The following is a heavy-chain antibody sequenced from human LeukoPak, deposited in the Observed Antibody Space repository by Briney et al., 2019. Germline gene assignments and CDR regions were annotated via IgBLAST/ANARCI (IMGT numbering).Heavy chain of an antibody. CDR2: IVVGSGNT. D-gene: IGHD6-19*01. V-gene: IGHV1-58*02. Sequence: GASVKVSCKASGFTFTSSAMQWVRQARGQHLEWIGRIVVGSGNTNYAQKFQERVTITRDMSTSTAYMELSSLRSEDTAVCYCAAESSGYNYWGQGTLVTVSS. CDR1: GFTFTSSA. J-gene: IGHJ4*02. CDR3: AAESSGYNY.